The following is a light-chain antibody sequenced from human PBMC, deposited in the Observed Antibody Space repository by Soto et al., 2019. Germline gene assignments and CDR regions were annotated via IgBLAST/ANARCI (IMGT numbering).Light chain of an antibody. J-gene: IGKJ1*01. CDR1: QSITIW. Sequence: IQMTESPSTLSASVGESVTMTCRASQSITIWLAWYQQKPGKAPKLLIYDASSLEGGVPSRFSGSGSGTEFTLTISGLQPDDFATYYCQQYNSFSWTFGQGTKVDI. V-gene: IGKV1-5*01. CDR2: DAS. CDR3: QQYNSFSWT.